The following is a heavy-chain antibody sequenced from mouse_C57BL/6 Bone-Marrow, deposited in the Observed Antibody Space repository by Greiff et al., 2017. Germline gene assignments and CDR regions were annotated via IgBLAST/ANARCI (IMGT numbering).Heavy chain of an antibody. Sequence: VQGVESGAELVRPGASVTLSCKASGYTFTDYEMHWVKQTPVHGLEWIGAIDPETGGTAYNQKFKGKAILTADKSSSTAYMELRSLTSEDSAVYYCTRERAHYYGSSYWYFDVWGTGTTVTVSS. CDR1: GYTFTDYE. V-gene: IGHV1-15*01. D-gene: IGHD1-1*01. J-gene: IGHJ1*03. CDR3: TRERAHYYGSSYWYFDV. CDR2: IDPETGGT.